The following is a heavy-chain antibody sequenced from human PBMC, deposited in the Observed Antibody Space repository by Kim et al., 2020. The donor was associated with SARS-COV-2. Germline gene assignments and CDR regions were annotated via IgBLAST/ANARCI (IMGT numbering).Heavy chain of an antibody. V-gene: IGHV3-7*05. J-gene: IGHJ4*02. CDR1: GFAFSDFW. CDR3: ARDATRSSWIDF. Sequence: GGSLRLSCAASGFAFSDFWMSWVRQAPGKGLEWVAVMKEDGSEIHYVGSVRGRFTISRDNANNLLFLQMDSLRAEDTAVYLCARDATRSSWIDFWGQG. CDR2: MKEDGSEI. D-gene: IGHD6-13*01.